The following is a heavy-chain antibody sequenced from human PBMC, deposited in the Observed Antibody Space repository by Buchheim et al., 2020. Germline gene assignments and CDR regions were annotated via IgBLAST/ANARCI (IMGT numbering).Heavy chain of an antibody. CDR1: GYTFTSYY. J-gene: IGHJ4*02. D-gene: IGHD2-15*01. CDR3: ARARHTNCSGGSCYNDY. CDR2: INPSGGST. Sequence: QVQLVQSGAEVKKPGASVKVSCKASGYTFTSYYMHWVRQAPGQGLEWMGIINPSGGSTSYAQKFQGRVTMPRDTPTSTVYLELSSLRSEDTAVYYCARARHTNCSGGSCYNDYWGQGTL. V-gene: IGHV1-46*03.